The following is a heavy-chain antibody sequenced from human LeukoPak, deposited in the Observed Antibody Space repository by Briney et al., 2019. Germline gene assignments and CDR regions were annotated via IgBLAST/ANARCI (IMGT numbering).Heavy chain of an antibody. J-gene: IGHJ4*02. CDR2: IYHSGST. CDR1: GGSISSSNW. Sequence: PSETLSLTCAVSGGSISSSNWWSWVRQPPGKGLEWIGEIYHSGSTNYNPSLKSRVTISVDTSKNQFSLKLSSVTAADTAVYYCVRLSCGSTSCPFDYWGQGTLVTVSS. V-gene: IGHV4-4*02. D-gene: IGHD2-2*01. CDR3: VRLSCGSTSCPFDY.